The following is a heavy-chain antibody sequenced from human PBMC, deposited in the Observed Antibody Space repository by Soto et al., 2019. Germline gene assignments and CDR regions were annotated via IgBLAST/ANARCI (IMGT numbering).Heavy chain of an antibody. Sequence: GGSLRLSCAASGFTFSNAWMSWVRQSPGKGLEWVGRIKSKADGGTADYAAPVKGRFTISRADSRNTLYLQMNSLKTEDTAVYYCTSTIALWFGDCGGGMDVWGQGTTVTVSS. CDR2: IKSKADGGTA. D-gene: IGHD3-10*01. V-gene: IGHV3-15*01. CDR3: TSTIALWFGDCGGGMDV. CDR1: GFTFSNAW. J-gene: IGHJ6*02.